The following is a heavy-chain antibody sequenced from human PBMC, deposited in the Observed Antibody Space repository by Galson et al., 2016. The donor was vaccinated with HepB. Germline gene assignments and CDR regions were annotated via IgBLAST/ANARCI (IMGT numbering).Heavy chain of an antibody. J-gene: IGHJ5*02. Sequence: SLRLSCADSRFPFSSYWMSWVGPALGKGLEWVANINPEGSEKYYQDSVQGRFTISRDNAKNSLYLKMNSLRAEETAVYYCARMSAATARKGWLDPWGQGNLVTVSS. CDR2: INPEGSEK. V-gene: IGHV3-7*01. CDR1: RFPFSSYW. D-gene: IGHD2-21*02. CDR3: ARMSAATARKGWLDP.